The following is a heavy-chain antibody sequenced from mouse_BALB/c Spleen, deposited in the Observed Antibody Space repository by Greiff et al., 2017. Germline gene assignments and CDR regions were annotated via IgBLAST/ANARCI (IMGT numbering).Heavy chain of an antibody. V-gene: IGHV14-3*02. CDR1: GFNIKDTY. Sequence: EVQLQQSGAELVKPGASVKLSCTASGFNIKDTYMHWVKQRPEQGLEWIGRIDPANGNTKYDPKFQGKATITADTSSNTAYLQLSSLTSEDTAVYYCARSSMITRYWYFDVWGAGTTVTVSS. CDR2: IDPANGNT. J-gene: IGHJ1*01. CDR3: ARSSMITRYWYFDV. D-gene: IGHD2-4*01.